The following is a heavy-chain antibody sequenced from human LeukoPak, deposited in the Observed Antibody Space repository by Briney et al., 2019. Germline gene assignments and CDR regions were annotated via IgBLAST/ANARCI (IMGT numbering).Heavy chain of an antibody. V-gene: IGHV3-7*01. CDR3: ARDPPYYYDSSGISY. D-gene: IGHD3-22*01. CDR1: GFTFSSYW. CDR2: IKQDGSEK. J-gene: IGHJ4*02. Sequence: GGSLRLSCAASGFTFSSYWMSWVRQAPGKGLERVANIKQDGSEKYYVESVKGRFTISRDNAKNSLYLQMNSLRAEDTAVYYCARDPPYYYDSSGISYWGQGTLVTVSS.